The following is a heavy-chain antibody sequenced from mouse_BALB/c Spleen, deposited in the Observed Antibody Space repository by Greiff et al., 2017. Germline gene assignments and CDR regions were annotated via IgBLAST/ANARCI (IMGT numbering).Heavy chain of an antibody. J-gene: IGHJ3*01. CDR1: GFTFSSYT. D-gene: IGHD2-4*01. V-gene: IGHV5-6-4*01. Sequence: DVMLVESGGGLVKPGGSLKLSCAASGFTFSSYTMSWVRQTPEKRLEWVATISSGGSYTYYPDSVKGRFTISRDNAKNTLYLQMSSLKSEDTAMYYCTRTVYYDYGVWFAYWGQGTLVTVSA. CDR2: ISSGGSYT. CDR3: TRTVYYDYGVWFAY.